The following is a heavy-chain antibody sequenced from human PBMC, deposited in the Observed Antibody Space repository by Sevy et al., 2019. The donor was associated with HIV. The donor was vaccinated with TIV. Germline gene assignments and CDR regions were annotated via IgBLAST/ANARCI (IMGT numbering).Heavy chain of an antibody. D-gene: IGHD6-19*01. J-gene: IGHJ4*02. CDR3: AKDSSGWLGGFDY. Sequence: GGSLRLSCAASGFTFDDYAMHWVRQAPGKGLEWVSGISWNSGSIGYADSVKGRFTISRDNAKNSPYLQMNSLRAEDMALYYCAKDSSGWLGGFDYWGQGTLVTVSS. CDR1: GFTFDDYA. CDR2: ISWNSGSI. V-gene: IGHV3-9*03.